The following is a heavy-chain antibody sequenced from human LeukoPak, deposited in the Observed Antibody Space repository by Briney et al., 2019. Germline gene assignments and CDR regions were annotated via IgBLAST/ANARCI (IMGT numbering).Heavy chain of an antibody. CDR3: AKAPPIITLIGFGYYFDS. CDR1: GFTFSSFA. J-gene: IGHJ4*02. Sequence: GGSLRLSCAASGFTFSSFAMSWVRQAPGKGLDWVSTITDSGANTYYADSVKGRFTISRDNSGTTLFLQMNSLRVEDAALYYCAKAPPIITLIGFGYYFDSWGLGTLVTVSS. CDR2: ITDSGANT. D-gene: IGHD3-22*01. V-gene: IGHV3-23*01.